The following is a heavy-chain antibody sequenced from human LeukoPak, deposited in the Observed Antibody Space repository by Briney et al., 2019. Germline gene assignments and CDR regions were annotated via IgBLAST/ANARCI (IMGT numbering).Heavy chain of an antibody. Sequence: AGGSLRLSCAASGFTFSSYAMHWVRQAPGKGLEWVAVISYDGSNKYYADSVKGRFTISRDNSKNTLYLQMNSLRAEDTAVYYCARDKPYYYDSSGNNIFDYWRQGTLVTVSS. J-gene: IGHJ4*02. D-gene: IGHD3-22*01. CDR2: ISYDGSNK. CDR1: GFTFSSYA. CDR3: ARDKPYYYDSSGNNIFDY. V-gene: IGHV3-30-3*01.